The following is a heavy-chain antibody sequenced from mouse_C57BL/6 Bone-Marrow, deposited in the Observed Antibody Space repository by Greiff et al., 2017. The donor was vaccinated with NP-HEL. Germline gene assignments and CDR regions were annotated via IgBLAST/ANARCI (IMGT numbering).Heavy chain of an antibody. V-gene: IGHV1-82*01. Sequence: QVQLQQSGPELVKPGASVKISCKASGYAFSSSWMNWVKQRPGKGLEWIGRIYPGDGYTNYHGKFKGKATLTADKSSSTAYMQLSSLTSEDSAVYFCARMDYYSNPYWYFDVWGTGTTVTVSS. D-gene: IGHD2-5*01. CDR3: ARMDYYSNPYWYFDV. CDR1: GYAFSSSW. J-gene: IGHJ1*03. CDR2: IYPGDGYT.